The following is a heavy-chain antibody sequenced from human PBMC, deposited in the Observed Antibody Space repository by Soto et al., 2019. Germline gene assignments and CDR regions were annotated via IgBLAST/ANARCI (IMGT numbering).Heavy chain of an antibody. CDR2: IKSKTDGGTT. J-gene: IGHJ4*02. D-gene: IGHD3-10*01. Sequence: GGSLRLSCAASGFTFSNAWMSWVRQAPGKGLEWVGRIKSKTDGGTTDYAAPVKGRFTISRDDSKNTLYLQMNSLKTEDTAVYYCKTVRGVIPYFDYWGQGTLVTVSS. V-gene: IGHV3-15*01. CDR3: KTVRGVIPYFDY. CDR1: GFTFSNAW.